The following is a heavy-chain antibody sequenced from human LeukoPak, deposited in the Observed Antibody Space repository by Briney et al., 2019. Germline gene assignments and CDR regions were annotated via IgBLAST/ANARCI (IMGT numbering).Heavy chain of an antibody. CDR3: ANKFLSSGSLGFYP. CDR2: ISVTGDSS. D-gene: IGHD3-10*01. CDR1: GFTFSSYA. Sequence: PGGSLRLSCAASGFTFSSYAMSWVRQAPGKGLEWVSAISVTGDSSNYADSVKGRFTISRDNSKNTLYLQMNSLRAEDTAVYYRANKFLSSGSLGFYPWGQGTPVTVSS. J-gene: IGHJ3*01. V-gene: IGHV3-23*01.